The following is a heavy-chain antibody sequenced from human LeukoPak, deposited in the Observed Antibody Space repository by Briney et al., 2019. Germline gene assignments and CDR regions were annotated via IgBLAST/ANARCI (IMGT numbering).Heavy chain of an antibody. J-gene: IGHJ4*02. Sequence: PSETLSLTCTVSGGSISSSSYYWGWIRQPPGKGLEWIGSIYYSGSTYYNPSLKSRVTISVDTSKNQFSLKLSSVTAADTAVYYCARRAMVRGCTYFDYWGQGTLVTASS. CDR3: ARRAMVRGCTYFDY. CDR1: GGSISSSSYY. V-gene: IGHV4-39*01. D-gene: IGHD3-10*01. CDR2: IYYSGST.